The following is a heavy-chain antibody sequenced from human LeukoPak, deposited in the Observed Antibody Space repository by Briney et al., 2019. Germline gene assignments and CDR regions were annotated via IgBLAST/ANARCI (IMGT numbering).Heavy chain of an antibody. D-gene: IGHD3-10*01. CDR1: GGSLNSYY. CDR3: AGGRGSYWDF. Sequence: SETLSLTCTASGGSLNSYYWSWLRQPPGKGLEWIGYIYYVGNTNYNPDLRSRVTISTATSKTQFSLLLSSVPAAEAAVYSCAGGRGSYWDFWGKGTPVTVSS. V-gene: IGHV4-59*01. CDR2: IYYVGNT. J-gene: IGHJ4*02.